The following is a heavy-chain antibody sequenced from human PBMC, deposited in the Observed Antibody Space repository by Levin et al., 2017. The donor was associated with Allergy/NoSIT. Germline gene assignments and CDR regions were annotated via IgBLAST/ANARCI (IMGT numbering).Heavy chain of an antibody. D-gene: IGHD2-2*01. Sequence: SETLSLTCTVSGGSISSGGYYWSWLRQHPGKGLEWIGYMYYTGSTYYNPSLKSRVTISLGTSKNSFSLSLSSVTAADTAVYYCARGVPSPLGPTNWFDPWGQGTLVTVSS. J-gene: IGHJ5*02. CDR2: MYYTGST. CDR1: GGSISSGGYY. CDR3: ARGVPSPLGPTNWFDP. V-gene: IGHV4-31*03.